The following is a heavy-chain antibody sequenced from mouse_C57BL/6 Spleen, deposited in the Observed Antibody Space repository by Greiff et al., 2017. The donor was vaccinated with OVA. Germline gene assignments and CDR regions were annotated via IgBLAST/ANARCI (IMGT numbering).Heavy chain of an antibody. Sequence: QVQLQQPGTELVKPGASVKLSCKASGYTFTSYWMNWVKQRPGQGLEWIGNINPSNGGTNYNEKFKSKATLTVDKSSSTAYMQLSSLTSEDSAVYYCARSGYGYDWFAYWGQGTLVTVSA. J-gene: IGHJ3*01. CDR2: INPSNGGT. D-gene: IGHD2-2*01. CDR1: GYTFTSYW. V-gene: IGHV1-53*01. CDR3: ARSGYGYDWFAY.